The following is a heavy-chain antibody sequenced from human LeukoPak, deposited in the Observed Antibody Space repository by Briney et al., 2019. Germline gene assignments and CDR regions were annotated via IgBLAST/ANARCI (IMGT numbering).Heavy chain of an antibody. V-gene: IGHV3-23*01. D-gene: IGHD2-2*01. Sequence: GGSLRLSCAASGFTFSNFAMSWVRQAPGKGLEWVSAISGGGGSDYYADSVEGRFTISRDNSKNTVYLQMNSLRVDDTAVYYCVKDRGEYLLTGEWFDPWGQGTQVIVSS. J-gene: IGHJ5*02. CDR1: GFTFSNFA. CDR3: VKDRGEYLLTGEWFDP. CDR2: ISGGGGSD.